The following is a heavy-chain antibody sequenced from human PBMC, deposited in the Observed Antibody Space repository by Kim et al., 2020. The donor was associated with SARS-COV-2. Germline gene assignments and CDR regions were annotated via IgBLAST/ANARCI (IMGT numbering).Heavy chain of an antibody. D-gene: IGHD3-16*02. J-gene: IGHJ5*02. Sequence: SETLSLTCAVSGGSISSSNWWSWVRQPPGKGLEWIGEIYHSGSTNYNPSLKSRVTISVDKSKNQFSLKLSSVTAADTAVYYCARDAPYDYVWGSYPHHWFDPWGQGTLVTVSS. CDR2: IYHSGST. CDR3: ARDAPYDYVWGSYPHHWFDP. V-gene: IGHV4-4*02. CDR1: GGSISSSNW.